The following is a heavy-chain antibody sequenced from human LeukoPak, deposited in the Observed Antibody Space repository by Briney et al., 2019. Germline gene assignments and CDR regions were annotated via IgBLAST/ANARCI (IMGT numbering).Heavy chain of an antibody. D-gene: IGHD3-22*01. CDR2: ISAYNGNT. CDR1: GYTFTSYG. Sequence: ASVKCACKASGYTFTSYGISWVRQAPGQGLEWMGWISAYNGNTNYAQKLQGRVTMTTDTSTSTGYMELRSLRSDDTAVYYCAIDSYDSSGYYHDYWGQGTLVTVSS. CDR3: AIDSYDSSGYYHDY. J-gene: IGHJ4*02. V-gene: IGHV1-18*01.